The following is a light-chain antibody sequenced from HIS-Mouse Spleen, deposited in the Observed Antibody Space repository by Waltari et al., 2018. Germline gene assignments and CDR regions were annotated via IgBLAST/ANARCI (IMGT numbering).Light chain of an antibody. Sequence: SYELPQPPSVSVSPAQTARITTCGDALPKKYAYWYQQKSGQAPVLVIYEDSKRPSGIPERFSGSSSGTMATLTISGAQVEDEADYYCYSTDSSGNHRVFGGGTKLTVL. CDR3: YSTDSSGNHRV. J-gene: IGLJ2*01. V-gene: IGLV3-10*01. CDR1: ALPKKY. CDR2: EDS.